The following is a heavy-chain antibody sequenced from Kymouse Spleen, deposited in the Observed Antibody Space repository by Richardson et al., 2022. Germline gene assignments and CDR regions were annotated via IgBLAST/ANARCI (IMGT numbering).Heavy chain of an antibody. Sequence: EVQLVESGGGLVQPGGSLRLSCAASGFTFSSYDMHWVRQATGKGLEWVSAIGTAGDTYYPGSVKGRFTISRENAKNSLYLQMNSLRAGDTAVYYCARGSYNWNYFDYWGQGTLVTVSS. CDR2: IGTAGDT. D-gene: IGHD1-20*01,IGHD1-7*01. CDR1: GFTFSSYD. V-gene: IGHV3-13*01. J-gene: IGHJ4*02. CDR3: ARGSYNWNYFDY.